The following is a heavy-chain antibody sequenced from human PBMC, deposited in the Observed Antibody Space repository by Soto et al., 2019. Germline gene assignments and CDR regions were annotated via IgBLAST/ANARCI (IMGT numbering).Heavy chain of an antibody. D-gene: IGHD1-7*01. CDR3: AGTTSYQWYHMDV. J-gene: IGHJ6*03. CDR1: GDSVSSNSAA. CDR2: TYYRSRWYN. V-gene: IGHV6-1*01. Sequence: QVQLQESGPGLVKPSQTLSLTCAISGDSVSSNSAAWNWIRQSPSRGLEWLGRTYYRSRWYNDYAVPVRSRITVNADTSKNQFSLQLTSVTPEDTAVYYCAGTTSYQWYHMDVWGKGTTVTVSS.